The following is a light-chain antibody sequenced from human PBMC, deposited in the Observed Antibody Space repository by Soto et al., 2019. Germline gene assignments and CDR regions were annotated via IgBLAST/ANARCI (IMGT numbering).Light chain of an antibody. V-gene: IGKV1-39*01. CDR1: QSISSY. CDR3: QQNYSSPWT. Sequence: DIQMTQSPSSLSASVGDRVTITCLASQSISSYLNWYQQKPGKAPKLLIFAASSLQSGVPSRFSGSGSGTDFTLTISSLQPEDFATYYCQQNYSSPWTFGQGTKVEIK. J-gene: IGKJ1*01. CDR2: AAS.